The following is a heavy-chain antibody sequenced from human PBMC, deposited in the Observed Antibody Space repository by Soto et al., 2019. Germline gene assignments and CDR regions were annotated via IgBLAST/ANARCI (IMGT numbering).Heavy chain of an antibody. CDR2: ISAYNGNT. CDR3: ARASLWFGELLIPSDY. CDR1: GYTFTSYG. D-gene: IGHD3-10*01. J-gene: IGHJ4*02. Sequence: ASVKVSCKASGYTFTSYGISWVRQAPGQGLEWMGWISAYNGNTNYAQKLQGRVTMTTDTSTSTAYMELRSLRSDDTAVYYCARASLWFGELLIPSDYWGQGTLVTVSS. V-gene: IGHV1-18*01.